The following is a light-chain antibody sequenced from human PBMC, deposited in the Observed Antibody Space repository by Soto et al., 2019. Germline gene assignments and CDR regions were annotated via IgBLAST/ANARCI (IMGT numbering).Light chain of an antibody. V-gene: IGKV3-20*01. J-gene: IGKJ1*01. CDR3: QQYGTSPRET. CDR1: QSVINRY. Sequence: IVLTQSPGTLSLSPGERATLSCRASQSVINRYLAWYQQKPGQAPRLLIYDASSRAAGIPDRFSGSGSATDFTLTITRLEPEDSAVYYCQQYGTSPRETFGQGTKVEIK. CDR2: DAS.